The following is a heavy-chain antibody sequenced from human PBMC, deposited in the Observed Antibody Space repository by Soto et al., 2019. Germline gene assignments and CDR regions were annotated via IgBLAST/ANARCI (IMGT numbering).Heavy chain of an antibody. V-gene: IGHV3-7*01. CDR3: VREIGGWQPFDY. CDR2: IKPDGSEK. J-gene: IGHJ4*02. Sequence: EVQLVESGGGLVQPGGSLRLSCAASGFTFSSYWMSWVRQSPGKGLEWVANIKPDGSEKYYVDSVKGRFTISRDNAKNSLYLQMNSLRDEDMGVYYCVREIGGWQPFDYWGQGTLVTVSP. D-gene: IGHD6-19*01. CDR1: GFTFSSYW.